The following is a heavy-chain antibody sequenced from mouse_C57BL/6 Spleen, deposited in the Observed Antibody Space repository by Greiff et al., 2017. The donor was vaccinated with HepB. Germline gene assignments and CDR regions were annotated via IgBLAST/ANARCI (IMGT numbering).Heavy chain of an antibody. Sequence: VQLKQSGAELVRPGASVKLSCTASGFNIKDDYMHWVKQRPEQGLEWIGWIDPENGDTEYASKFQGKATITADTSSNTAYLQLSSLTSEDTAVYYGTSRDSSGYSFDYWGQGTTLTVSS. V-gene: IGHV14-4*01. CDR1: GFNIKDDY. D-gene: IGHD3-2*02. J-gene: IGHJ2*01. CDR2: IDPENGDT. CDR3: TSRDSSGYSFDY.